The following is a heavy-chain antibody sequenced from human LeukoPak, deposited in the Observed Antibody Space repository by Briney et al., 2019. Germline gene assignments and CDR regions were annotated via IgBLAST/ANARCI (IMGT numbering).Heavy chain of an antibody. J-gene: IGHJ4*02. CDR3: ARESETSGWYDY. Sequence: GGSLRLSCAAPGFFFDNYAIHWVRQAPGKGLEWVSLISGDGGSTSYADSVRGRFTISRDNTRKSLSLQMSSLRSEDTALYYCARESETSGWYDYWGQGTLVTVSS. V-gene: IGHV3-43*02. CDR2: ISGDGGST. CDR1: GFFFDNYA. D-gene: IGHD6-19*01.